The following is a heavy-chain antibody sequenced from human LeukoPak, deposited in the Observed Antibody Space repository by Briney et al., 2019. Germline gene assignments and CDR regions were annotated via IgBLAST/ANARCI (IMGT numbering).Heavy chain of an antibody. Sequence: GGSLRLSCAASGFTVRSKFMTWVRQAPGKGLEWVSSITSSNNYIYYADSMKGRFTISRDNAKNSLYLQMNSLRAEDTAVYYCVTTWGAHYWYFDLWGRGALVTVSS. V-gene: IGHV3-21*01. J-gene: IGHJ2*01. CDR3: VTTWGAHYWYFDL. D-gene: IGHD1-26*01. CDR1: GFTVRSKF. CDR2: ITSSNNYI.